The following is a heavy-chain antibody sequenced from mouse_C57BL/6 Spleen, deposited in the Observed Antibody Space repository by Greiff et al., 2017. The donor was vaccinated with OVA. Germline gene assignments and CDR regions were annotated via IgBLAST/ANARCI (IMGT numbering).Heavy chain of an antibody. CDR1: GYTFTSYT. V-gene: IGHV1-4*01. J-gene: IGHJ3*01. CDR2: INPSSGYT. CDR3: ARGTYYDYDVGFAY. D-gene: IGHD2-4*01. Sequence: LVESGAELARPGASVKMSCKASGYTFTSYTMHWVKQRPGQGLEWIGYINPSSGYTKYNQKFKDKATLTADKSSSTAYMQLSSLTSEDSAVYYCARGTYYDYDVGFAYWGQGTLVTVSA.